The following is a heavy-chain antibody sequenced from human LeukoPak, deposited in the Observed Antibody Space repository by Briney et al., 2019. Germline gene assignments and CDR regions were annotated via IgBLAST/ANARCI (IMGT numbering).Heavy chain of an antibody. D-gene: IGHD3-9*01. Sequence: GGSLRLSCAASGFTVSSNYMSWVRQAPGKGLEWVSVIYSGGSTYYADSVKGRSTISRDNSKNTLYLQMNSLRAEDTAVYYCARALRGAYYFDYWGQGTLVTVSS. J-gene: IGHJ4*02. CDR3: ARALRGAYYFDY. CDR1: GFTVSSNY. CDR2: IYSGGST. V-gene: IGHV3-53*01.